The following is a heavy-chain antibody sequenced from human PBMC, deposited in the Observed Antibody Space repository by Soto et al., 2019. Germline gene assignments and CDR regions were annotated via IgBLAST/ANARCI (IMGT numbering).Heavy chain of an antibody. CDR3: ARERITMVRGENKDY. Sequence: GGSLRLSCAASGFTFSSYGMHWVRQAPGKGLEWVAVISYDGSNKYYADSVKGRFTISRDNSKNTLYPQMNSLRAEDTAVYYCARERITMVRGENKDYWGQGTLVTVSS. D-gene: IGHD3-10*01. CDR2: ISYDGSNK. V-gene: IGHV3-30*03. J-gene: IGHJ4*02. CDR1: GFTFSSYG.